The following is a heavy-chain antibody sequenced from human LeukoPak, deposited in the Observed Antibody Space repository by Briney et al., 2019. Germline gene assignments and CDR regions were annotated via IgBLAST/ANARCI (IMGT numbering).Heavy chain of an antibody. CDR1: GFTFDDYA. Sequence: GRSLRLSCAASGFTFDDYAMHWVRQAPGKGLEWVSGISWNSGSIGYADSVKGRFTIPRDNAKNSLYLQMNSLRAEDTALYYCAKDSYGDYSWYFDYWGQGTLVTVSS. D-gene: IGHD4-17*01. CDR2: ISWNSGSI. V-gene: IGHV3-9*01. J-gene: IGHJ4*02. CDR3: AKDSYGDYSWYFDY.